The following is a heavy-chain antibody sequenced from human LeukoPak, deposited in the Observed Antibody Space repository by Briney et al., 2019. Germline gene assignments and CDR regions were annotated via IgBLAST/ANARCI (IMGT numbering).Heavy chain of an antibody. J-gene: IGHJ1*01. V-gene: IGHV3-48*04. D-gene: IGHD3-9*01. CDR2: ISSSSSTI. Sequence: GGSLRLSCAASGFTFSSYSMNWVRQAPGKGLEWVSYISSSSSTIYYADSVKGRFTISRDNTKNSLYLQMNSLRAEDTAVYYCARDILTGSQSRFQHWGQGTLVTVSS. CDR1: GFTFSSYS. CDR3: ARDILTGSQSRFQH.